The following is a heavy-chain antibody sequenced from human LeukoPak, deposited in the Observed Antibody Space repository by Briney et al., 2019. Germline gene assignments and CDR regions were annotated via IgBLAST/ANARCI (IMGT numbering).Heavy chain of an antibody. J-gene: IGHJ4*02. Sequence: ASVKVSCKASAGTFSSYAISWVRQAPGQGLEWMGGIIPIFGTANYAQKFQGRVTITTDESTSTAYMELSSLRSEDTAVYYCANTLDYYDSSGYSNWGQGTLVTVSS. CDR1: AGTFSSYA. V-gene: IGHV1-69*05. D-gene: IGHD3-22*01. CDR2: IIPIFGTA. CDR3: ANTLDYYDSSGYSN.